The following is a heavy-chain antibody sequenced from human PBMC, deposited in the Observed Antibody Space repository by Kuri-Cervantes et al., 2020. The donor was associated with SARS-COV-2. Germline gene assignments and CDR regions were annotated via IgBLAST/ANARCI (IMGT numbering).Heavy chain of an antibody. Sequence: SETLSLTCTVSGGSISSSSYYWGWIRQPPGKGLEWIGSIYYSGSTYYNPSLKSRVTISVDTSKNQFSLKLSSVTAADTAVYYCARRSTLDYWGQGTLVTVSS. CDR2: IYYSGST. CDR3: ARRSTLDY. V-gene: IGHV4-39*01. J-gene: IGHJ4*02. D-gene: IGHD2-2*01. CDR1: GGSISSSSYY.